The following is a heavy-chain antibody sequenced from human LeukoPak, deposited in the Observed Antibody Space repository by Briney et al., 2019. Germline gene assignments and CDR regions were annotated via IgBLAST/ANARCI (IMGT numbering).Heavy chain of an antibody. CDR2: IYYTGST. Sequence: SETLSLTCTVSGGSISSSSYYWGWIRQPPGKGLEWIRSIYYTGSTYYNSSLKSRVTISVDTSRNQFSLMLSSVTAADMAVYYCASQRRGGSSYYMDVWGKGTTVTVAS. J-gene: IGHJ6*03. V-gene: IGHV4-39*01. CDR1: GGSISSSSYY. CDR3: ASQRRGGSSYYMDV. D-gene: IGHD6-6*01.